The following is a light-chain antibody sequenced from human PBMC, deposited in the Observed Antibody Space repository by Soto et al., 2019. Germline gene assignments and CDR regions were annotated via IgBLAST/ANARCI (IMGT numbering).Light chain of an antibody. CDR2: GAS. CDR3: QQYGSSPVA. J-gene: IGKJ1*01. V-gene: IGKV3-20*01. Sequence: EIALTQSPGTLSLSPGERATLSCRASQSVSSSFLAWYKQKPGQAPRLLIYGASSRATGIPDRFSGSGSGRDVSLTISSLEPEDFAVDYSQQYGSSPVAFGQGTKVAIK. CDR1: QSVSSSF.